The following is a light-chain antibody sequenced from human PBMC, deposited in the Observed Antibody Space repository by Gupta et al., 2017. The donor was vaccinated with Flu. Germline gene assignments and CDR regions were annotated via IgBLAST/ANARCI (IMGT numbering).Light chain of an antibody. V-gene: IGLV2-18*02. Sequence: QSVLTKLASIYGCSGQSLPICYTGASSDFGPYNRVSWYQQSPGTAPRLIISEVYNRPSGVPDRFSGSRSGNTASLTISGLQAEDEADYYCSSFTSWNTWIFGGGTKLTVL. J-gene: IGLJ2*01. CDR1: SSDFGPYNR. CDR2: EVY. CDR3: SSFTSWNTWI.